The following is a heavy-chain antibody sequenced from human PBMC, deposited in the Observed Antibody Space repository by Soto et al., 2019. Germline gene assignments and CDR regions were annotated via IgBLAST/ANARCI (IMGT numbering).Heavy chain of an antibody. Sequence: QITLKESGPTLVQPTQTLTLTCTFSGFSLSTSGVGVGWIRQPPGKALEWLALIYWYDDKRYSPSLKSRLTITKDTSNNQVVLTMTNMYPVDTATYYCAHILRNSWYYYYCYMDVGGKGTTVTVSS. CDR3: AHILRNSWYYYYCYMDV. V-gene: IGHV2-5*01. CDR2: IYWYDDK. CDR1: GFSLSTSGVG. D-gene: IGHD6-13*01. J-gene: IGHJ6*03.